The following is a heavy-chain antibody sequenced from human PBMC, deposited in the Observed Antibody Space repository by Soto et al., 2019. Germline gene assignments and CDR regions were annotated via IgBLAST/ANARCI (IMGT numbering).Heavy chain of an antibody. CDR2: INAGNGNT. D-gene: IGHD2-15*01. CDR3: ARGPGGPDGPGDY. Sequence: ASVKVSCKASGYTFTSYAMQWVRQAPGQRLEWMGWINAGNGNTKYSQKFQGRVTITRDTSAGTAYMELSSLRSEDTAVYYCARGPGGPDGPGDYWGQGTLVTVSS. V-gene: IGHV1-3*01. J-gene: IGHJ4*02. CDR1: GYTFTSYA.